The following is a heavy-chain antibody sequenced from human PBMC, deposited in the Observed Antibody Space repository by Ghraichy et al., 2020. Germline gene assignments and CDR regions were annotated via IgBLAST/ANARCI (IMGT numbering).Heavy chain of an antibody. Sequence: SETLSLTCAVYGGSFSGYYWSWIRQPPGKGLEWIGEINHSGSTNYNPSLKSRVTISVDTSKNQFSLKLSSVTAADTAVYYCARGLSPRPQLWLRDGMDVWGQGTTVTVSS. D-gene: IGHD5-18*01. CDR2: INHSGST. V-gene: IGHV4-34*01. CDR1: GGSFSGYY. J-gene: IGHJ6*02. CDR3: ARGLSPRPQLWLRDGMDV.